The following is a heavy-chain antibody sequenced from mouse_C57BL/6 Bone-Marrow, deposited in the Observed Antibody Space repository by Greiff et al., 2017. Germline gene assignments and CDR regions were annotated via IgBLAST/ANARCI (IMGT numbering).Heavy chain of an antibody. J-gene: IGHJ2*01. CDR3: TSFPHWDGY. V-gene: IGHV6-6*01. Sequence: EVKVEESGGGLVQPGGSMKLSCAASGFTFSDAWMDWVRQSPEKGLEWVAEIRNNANNPATYYAESVKGRFTISRDDSKSSVYLQMNSLRAEDTGIYYCTSFPHWDGYWGQGTTLTVSS. CDR1: GFTFSDAW. D-gene: IGHD4-1*01. CDR2: IRNNANNPAT.